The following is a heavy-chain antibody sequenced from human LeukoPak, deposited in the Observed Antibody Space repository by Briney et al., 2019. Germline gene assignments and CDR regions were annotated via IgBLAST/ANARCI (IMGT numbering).Heavy chain of an antibody. CDR1: GGSISSSSYY. J-gene: IGHJ4*02. D-gene: IGHD6-19*01. V-gene: IGHV4-39*07. Sequence: PSETLSLTCTVSGGSISSSSYYWGWIRQPPGKGLEWIGSIYYSGSTYCNPSLKSRVTISVDTSKNQFSLKLSSVTAADTAVYYCASYSGYSSGWYVVSSYWGQGTLVTVSS. CDR3: ASYSGYSSGWYVVSSY. CDR2: IYYSGST.